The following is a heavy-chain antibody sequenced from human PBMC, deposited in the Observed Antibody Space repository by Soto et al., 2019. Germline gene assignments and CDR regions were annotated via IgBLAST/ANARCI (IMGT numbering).Heavy chain of an antibody. Sequence: GGSLRLSCAASGFTFSSYWMPWVRQAPGKGLVWVSRIKSDGSSTSYADSVKGRFTISRDNAKNSLYLQMNSLRDEDTAVYYCVRVLCGWDAYCMVLWGPGTTVTVSS. CDR3: VRVLCGWDAYCMVL. V-gene: IGHV3-74*01. J-gene: IGHJ6*02. D-gene: IGHD1-26*01. CDR2: IKSDGSST. CDR1: GFTFSSYW.